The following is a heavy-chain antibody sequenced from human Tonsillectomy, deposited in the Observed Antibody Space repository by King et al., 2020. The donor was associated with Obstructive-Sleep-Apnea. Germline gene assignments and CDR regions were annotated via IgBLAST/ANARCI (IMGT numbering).Heavy chain of an antibody. CDR1: GGSISSYY. D-gene: IGHD6-25*01. CDR3: ATRLKDYFDY. CDR2: IYYSGST. V-gene: IGHV4-59*01. Sequence: QLQESGPGLVKPSETLSLTCTVSGGSISSYYWSWLRQPPGKGLEWIGYIYYSGSTNYNPSLKSRVTISVDTSKNQFSLKLSSVTAADTAVYYCATRLKDYFDYWGQGTLVTVSS. J-gene: IGHJ4*02.